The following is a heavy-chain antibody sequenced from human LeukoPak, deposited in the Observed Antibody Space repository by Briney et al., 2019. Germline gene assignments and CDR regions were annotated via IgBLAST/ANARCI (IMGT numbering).Heavy chain of an antibody. CDR1: EFTFSSYT. CDR3: ARASGWYERGPDYFYYYMDV. CDR2: ISSSSSYI. J-gene: IGHJ6*03. Sequence: GGSLRLSCAASEFTFSSYTMNWVRQAPGKGLEGVSSISSSSSYIHYVDSVKGRFTISRDNAKNSLYLQMNSLRAEDTAVYYCARASGWYERGPDYFYYYMDVWGKGTTVTVSS. V-gene: IGHV3-21*01. D-gene: IGHD6-19*01.